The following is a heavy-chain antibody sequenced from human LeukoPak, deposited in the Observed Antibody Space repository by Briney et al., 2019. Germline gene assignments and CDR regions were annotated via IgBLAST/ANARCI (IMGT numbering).Heavy chain of an antibody. D-gene: IGHD3-3*01. J-gene: IGHJ1*01. CDR2: IEQDGNEK. Sequence: GGSLRLSCAASGFTFSSYWMTWVRQAPGKGLEWVANIEQDGNEKYYVDSVKGRFTISRDNAKNSLYLQMNSLRAEDTAVYYCARDGVKSASLRSEDYYDFWSGYQSEYFQHWGQGTLVTVSS. V-gene: IGHV3-7*01. CDR3: ARDGVKSASLRSEDYYDFWSGYQSEYFQH. CDR1: GFTFSSYW.